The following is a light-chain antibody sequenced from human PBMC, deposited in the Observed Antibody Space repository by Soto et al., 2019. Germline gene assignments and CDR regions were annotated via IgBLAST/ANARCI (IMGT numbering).Light chain of an antibody. CDR2: GAS. J-gene: IGKJ1*01. Sequence: ENVMTQSPGTLSVSPGERATLSCMASQSVSSNLAWYQQKPGQAPRLLIYGASTRATGIPARFSGSGSGTEFTLTISSLQSEDFAVYYCQQYNNWPQTFGQGTKVDI. V-gene: IGKV3-15*01. CDR3: QQYNNWPQT. CDR1: QSVSSN.